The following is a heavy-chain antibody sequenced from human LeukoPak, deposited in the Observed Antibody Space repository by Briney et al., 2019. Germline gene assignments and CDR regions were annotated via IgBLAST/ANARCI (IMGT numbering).Heavy chain of an antibody. V-gene: IGHV3-23*01. CDR3: ATPYHLLWFGPAQDYYYGMDV. D-gene: IGHD3-10*01. Sequence: PGGSLRLSCAASGFTGSSKHMSWVRQAPGKGLEWVSAISGSGGSTYYADSVKGRFTISRDNSKNTLYLQMNSLRAEDTAVYYCATPYHLLWFGPAQDYYYGMDVWGQGTTVTVSS. CDR2: ISGSGGST. CDR1: GFTGSSKH. J-gene: IGHJ6*02.